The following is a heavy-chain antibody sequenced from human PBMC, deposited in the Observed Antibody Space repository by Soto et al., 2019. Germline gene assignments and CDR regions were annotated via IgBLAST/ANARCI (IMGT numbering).Heavy chain of an antibody. CDR1: GYTFTSYE. D-gene: IGHD1-7*01. CDR2: MNPNSGNT. CDR3: ARGREDWNFRVGRRSDYYYMDV. J-gene: IGHJ6*03. Sequence: GASVKVSCKASGYTFTSYEINWVRQATGQGLEWMGWMNPNSGNTGYAQKFQGRVTMTRNTSISTAYMELSSLRSEDTAVYYCARGREDWNFRVGRRSDYYYMDVWGKGTTVTVSS. V-gene: IGHV1-8*01.